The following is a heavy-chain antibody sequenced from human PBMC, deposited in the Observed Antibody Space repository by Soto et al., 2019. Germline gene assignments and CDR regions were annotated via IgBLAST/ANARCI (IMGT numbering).Heavy chain of an antibody. CDR2: IIPIFGTA. D-gene: IGHD5-18*01. J-gene: IGHJ4*02. V-gene: IGHV1-69*13. Sequence: GASVKVPCKASGGTFSSYAISWVRQAPGQGLEWMGGIIPIFGTANYAQKFQGRVTITADESTSTAYMELSSLRSEDTAVYYCARGVLATAMVPYFDYWGQGTLVTVSS. CDR3: ARGVLATAMVPYFDY. CDR1: GGTFSSYA.